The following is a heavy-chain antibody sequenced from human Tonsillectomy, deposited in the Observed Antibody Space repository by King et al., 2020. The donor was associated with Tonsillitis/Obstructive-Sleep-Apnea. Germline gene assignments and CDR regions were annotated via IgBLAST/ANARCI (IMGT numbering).Heavy chain of an antibody. CDR1: GGSFSGYY. Sequence: VQLQQWGAGLLKASETLSLTCAVYGGSFSGYYWSWIRQPPGKGLEWIGEINHGGSTNYNPSLKSRVTISLDTSKNQFSLRLSSVTAADTAVYYCARLRFEEYVRGDAFDIWGQGTMVTVSS. CDR2: INHGGST. J-gene: IGHJ3*02. D-gene: IGHD3-10*01. CDR3: ARLRFEEYVRGDAFDI. V-gene: IGHV4-34*01.